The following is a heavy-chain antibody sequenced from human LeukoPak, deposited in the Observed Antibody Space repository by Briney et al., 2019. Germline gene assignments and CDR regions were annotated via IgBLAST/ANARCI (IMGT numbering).Heavy chain of an antibody. CDR1: GGSISSHY. D-gene: IGHD3-3*02. V-gene: IGHV4-59*11. J-gene: IGHJ4*02. Sequence: SETLSLTCTVSGGSISSHYWSWVRQTPGKGLEWMGYIYYSGNTKYNPSLKSRVTISVDTSKNQFFLNLSSVTAADTAVYYCARDAPIRYWGQGTRVTVSS. CDR2: IYYSGNT. CDR3: ARDAPIRY.